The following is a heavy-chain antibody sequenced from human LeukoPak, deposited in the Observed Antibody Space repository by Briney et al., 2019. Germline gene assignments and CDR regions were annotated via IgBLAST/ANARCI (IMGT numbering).Heavy chain of an antibody. D-gene: IGHD4/OR15-4a*01. CDR2: IYSDNT. J-gene: IGHJ4*02. Sequence: PGGSLRLSCTVSGFTVSSNSMSWVRQAPGKGLEWVSFIYSDNTHYSDSVKGRFTISRDNSKNTLYLQMNSLSAEDTAVYDCSRRAGAYSHPYDYWGQGTLVTVSS. CDR3: SRRAGAYSHPYDY. V-gene: IGHV3-53*01. CDR1: GFTVSSNS.